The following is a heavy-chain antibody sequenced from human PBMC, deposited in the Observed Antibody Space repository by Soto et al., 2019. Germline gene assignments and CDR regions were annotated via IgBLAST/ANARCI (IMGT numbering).Heavy chain of an antibody. Sequence: PSETLSLTCTVSGGSISSGNYFWAWIRQPPGKGLEWIGTISYNGTTNFNPSLKSRVTMSVDTSRNQFSLKLRSVTAADTAVYYCAASRGYCSGGSCYAWVFDSWGQGTLVTVSS. D-gene: IGHD2-15*01. CDR1: GGSISSGNYF. CDR3: AASRGYCSGGSCYAWVFDS. J-gene: IGHJ4*02. V-gene: IGHV4-39*07. CDR2: ISYNGTT.